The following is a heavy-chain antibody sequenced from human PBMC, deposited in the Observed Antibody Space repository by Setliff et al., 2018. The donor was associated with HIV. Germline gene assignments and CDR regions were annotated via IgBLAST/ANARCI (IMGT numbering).Heavy chain of an antibody. CDR1: GYTFSSYD. D-gene: IGHD3-3*01. Sequence: ASVKVSCKASGYTFSSYDINWVRQATGQGLEWMGWMNPNSGNTGYAQKFQGRVTMTRNTAISTAYMELRRLKSEDTAVYYCAREGYNFWSGFHHWGQGTLVTVSS. CDR2: MNPNSGNT. CDR3: AREGYNFWSGFHH. J-gene: IGHJ4*02. V-gene: IGHV1-8*02.